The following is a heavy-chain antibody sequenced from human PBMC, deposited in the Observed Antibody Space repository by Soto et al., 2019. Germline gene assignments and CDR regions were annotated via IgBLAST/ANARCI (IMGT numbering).Heavy chain of an antibody. V-gene: IGHV2-5*01. CDR3: AHSWYCSGGSCYYTDYFDY. J-gene: IGHJ4*02. CDR2: IYWYDYK. Sequence: QITLKESGPTLVKPTQTLTLTCTFSGFSLSTSGVGVGWIRQPPGKALEWLALIYWYDYKRYSPSLKSRLTITKDTSKYQVVLIMTNMDPVDTATSYCAHSWYCSGGSCYYTDYFDYWGQGTLVIVSS. D-gene: IGHD2-15*01. CDR1: GFSLSTSGVG.